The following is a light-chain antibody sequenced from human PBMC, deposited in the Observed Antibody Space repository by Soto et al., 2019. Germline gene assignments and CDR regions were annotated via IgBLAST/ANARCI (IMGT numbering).Light chain of an antibody. V-gene: IGKV1-39*01. CDR3: QQSFSILWT. Sequence: DIQVTQSPSSLSASVGDRVTITCRARQNINSYLNWYQQKPGKAPKVLIYGASSLQSGVPSRFSGSGSGTDFTLTISSLQPEDFGTYYCQQSFSILWTFGQGTKVDIK. CDR1: QNINSY. J-gene: IGKJ1*01. CDR2: GAS.